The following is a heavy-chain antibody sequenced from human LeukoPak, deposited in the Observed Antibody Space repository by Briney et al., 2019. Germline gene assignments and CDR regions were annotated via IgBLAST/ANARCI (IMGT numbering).Heavy chain of an antibody. CDR2: IDHDGAT. D-gene: IGHD2-15*01. Sequence: SETLSLTCTVSGGSISSSSYYWGWIRQPPGEGLEWIGAIDHDGATSYNPSLKSRVTFSVDTSKSQFSLKLSSVTAADTAVYYCARESKLSYFDYWGQGSLVTVSS. V-gene: IGHV4-39*07. CDR3: ARESKLSYFDY. J-gene: IGHJ4*02. CDR1: GGSISSSSYY.